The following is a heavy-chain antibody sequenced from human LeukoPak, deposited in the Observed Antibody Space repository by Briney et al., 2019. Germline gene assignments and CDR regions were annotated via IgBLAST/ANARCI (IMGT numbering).Heavy chain of an antibody. CDR2: ISGSGDNT. CDR3: AKGSYYDSSGSFYFDY. V-gene: IGHV3-23*01. J-gene: IGHJ4*02. D-gene: IGHD3-22*01. CDR1: GFTFSSYA. Sequence: GGSLRLSCAASGFTFSSYAMSWVPQAPGKGLEWVSGISGSGDNTYYADSVKGRFTISRDNSKNMLYVQVNSLGTEDTAAYYCAKGSYYDSSGSFYFDYWGQGTLVTVSS.